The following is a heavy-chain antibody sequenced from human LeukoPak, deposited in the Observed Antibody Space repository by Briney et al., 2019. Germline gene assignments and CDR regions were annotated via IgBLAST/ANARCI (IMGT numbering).Heavy chain of an antibody. CDR2: IYYSGST. Sequence: SETLSLTCTVSGGSISSSSYHWGWIRQPPGKGLEWIGSIYYSGSTYYNPSLKSRVTISVDTSKNQFSLKLSSVTAADTAVYYCARRHINVSGSYYFDYWGQGTLVTVSS. V-gene: IGHV4-39*01. CDR3: ARRHINVSGSYYFDY. CDR1: GGSISSSSYH. D-gene: IGHD3-10*01. J-gene: IGHJ4*02.